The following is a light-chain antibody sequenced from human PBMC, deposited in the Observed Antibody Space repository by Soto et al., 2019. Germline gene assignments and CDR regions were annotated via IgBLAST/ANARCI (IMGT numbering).Light chain of an antibody. V-gene: IGKV3-15*01. CDR2: GAS. CDR3: QQYNNWLRT. Sequence: EIVMAQSPATLSVSQGERATLSCRASQSVSSNLAWYQQKPGQAPRLLIYGASTRATGISDRFSGSGSGTEFTLTISSLQSEDFAIYYCQQYNNWLRTFGQGTKVDNK. CDR1: QSVSSN. J-gene: IGKJ1*01.